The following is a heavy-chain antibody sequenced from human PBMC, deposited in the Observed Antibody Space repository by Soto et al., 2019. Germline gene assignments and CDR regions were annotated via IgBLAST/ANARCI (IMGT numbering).Heavy chain of an antibody. Sequence: EVPLVDSGGGFAQSGGSLRFSCAASGFMFNDYEMNWVRQAPGQRLEWVSYISDRGTTTHYTDSVKGRFTISRDNAKESLYLQMNSLPAADTATYFCVRDARGGGILLWDCLGQGVLVSVSS. D-gene: IGHD3-3*02. V-gene: IGHV3-48*03. CDR2: ISDRGTTT. CDR3: VRDARGGGILLWDC. J-gene: IGHJ4*02. CDR1: GFMFNDYE.